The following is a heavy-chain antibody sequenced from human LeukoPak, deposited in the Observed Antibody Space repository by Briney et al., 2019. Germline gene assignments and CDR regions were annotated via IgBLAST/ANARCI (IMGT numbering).Heavy chain of an antibody. V-gene: IGHV3-30-3*01. CDR1: GFTFSSYA. CDR2: ISYDGSNK. CDR3: TRSAARGNYYYFSMDV. D-gene: IGHD6-13*01. J-gene: IGHJ6*03. Sequence: GSLRLSCAASGFTFSSYAMHWVRQAPGKGLEWVAVISYDGSNKYYADSVKGRFTISRDNSKNTLYLQMNSLRAEDTAVYYCTRSAARGNYYYFSMDVWGKGTTVTVSS.